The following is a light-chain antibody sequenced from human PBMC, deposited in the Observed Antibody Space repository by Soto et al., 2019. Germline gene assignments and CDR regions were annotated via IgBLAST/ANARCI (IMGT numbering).Light chain of an antibody. J-gene: IGKJ2*01. Sequence: EIVMTQSPATLSVSPGERATLSCRASQSVSSNLAWYQQKPGQAPRLLIYGTSIRATGIPARFSGSGSGTEFTLTISSLQSEDFATYYCQQYNSLMYTFGQGTKVDIK. CDR1: QSVSSN. CDR2: GTS. V-gene: IGKV3-15*01. CDR3: QQYNSLMYT.